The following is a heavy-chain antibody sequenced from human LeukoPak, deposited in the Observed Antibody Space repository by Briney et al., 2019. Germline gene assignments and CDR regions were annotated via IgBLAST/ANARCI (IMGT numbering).Heavy chain of an antibody. D-gene: IGHD3-3*01. J-gene: IGHJ5*02. V-gene: IGHV4-34*01. CDR2: INRSGRA. CDR1: GGSISRYY. Sequence: SETLSLTCTVSGGSISRYYWSWVRQPPGKGLEWIGDINRSGRAVYNTSLKSRVIISVDTSKNQFSLKVNSVTAADTAVYYCARHKIVITMLGVHRWFDPWGQGTLVAVSS. CDR3: ARHKIVITMLGVHRWFDP.